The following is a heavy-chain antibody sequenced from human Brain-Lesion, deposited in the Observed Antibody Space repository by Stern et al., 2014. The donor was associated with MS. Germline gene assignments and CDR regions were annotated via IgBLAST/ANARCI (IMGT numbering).Heavy chain of an antibody. V-gene: IGHV4-61*02. CDR2: IFNSGST. Sequence: VQLLESGPGLVKPSQTLSLSCTVSGGSISSGGYYWSWIRQPAGKGLEWIGRIFNSGSTSYNPSLKSRVTISIATPKNQFSLRLNSMTAADTAVYYCARGRVVPGFQYYATDVWGQGTTVIVSS. CDR1: GGSISSGGYY. D-gene: IGHD2-2*01. J-gene: IGHJ6*02. CDR3: ARGRVVPGFQYYATDV.